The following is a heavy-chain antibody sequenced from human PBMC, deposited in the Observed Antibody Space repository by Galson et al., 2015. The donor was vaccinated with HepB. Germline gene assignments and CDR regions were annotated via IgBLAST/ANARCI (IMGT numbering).Heavy chain of an antibody. V-gene: IGHV3-74*01. J-gene: IGHJ4*02. Sequence: SLRLSCAVSVFNFSSHWILWVRQAPGKGLVWVPRIINDGGSTDYADSVKGRFTISRDSAKKTVYLQMNSLTADDTGVYFCARQSFEGADNWGQGTMVTVSS. D-gene: IGHD3-16*01. CDR2: IINDGGST. CDR3: ARQSFEGADN. CDR1: VFNFSSHW.